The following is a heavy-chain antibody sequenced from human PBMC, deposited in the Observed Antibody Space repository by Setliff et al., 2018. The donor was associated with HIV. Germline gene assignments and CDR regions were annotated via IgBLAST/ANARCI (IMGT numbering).Heavy chain of an antibody. J-gene: IGHJ4*02. Sequence: GGSLRLSCVTSGFSFTDAWMTWVRQAPGKGLEWVGRIKSKRDGGTSDYAAPVKGRFTISRDDSKNTLYLQLSSLKTEDTALYYCSTFSYYYDASAPFDYWGQGTLVTVSS. CDR3: STFSYYYDASAPFDY. V-gene: IGHV3-15*01. D-gene: IGHD3-22*01. CDR1: GFSFTDAW. CDR2: IKSKRDGGTS.